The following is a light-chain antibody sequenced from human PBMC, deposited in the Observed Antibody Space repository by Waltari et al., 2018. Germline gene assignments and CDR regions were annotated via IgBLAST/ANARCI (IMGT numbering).Light chain of an antibody. CDR1: QSISTY. V-gene: IGKV1-39*01. J-gene: IGKJ1*01. CDR3: QQTYDTPRT. CDR2: DAS. Sequence: DIQMTQSPSSLSASVGDKVTITCHTSQSISTYLNWYQQKPGKAPKVLIYDASTLQSAVPSRFSGSGSATDFTLTISSLQPEDFATYYCQQTYDTPRTFGQGTKVDIK.